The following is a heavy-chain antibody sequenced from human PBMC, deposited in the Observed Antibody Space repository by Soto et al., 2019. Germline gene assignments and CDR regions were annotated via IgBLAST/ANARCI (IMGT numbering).Heavy chain of an antibody. Sequence: QVQRQESGPGLVKPSETLSLTCTVSGGSISSYYWSWIRQPAGKGLEWIGRIYTSGSTNYNPSLKSRVTMSVDTSKNQFCLRLSSVTAADTAVYYCARDLYYYDSSDPKPFDYWGQRTLVTVSS. CDR3: ARDLYYYDSSDPKPFDY. D-gene: IGHD3-22*01. V-gene: IGHV4-4*07. CDR2: IYTSGST. J-gene: IGHJ4*02. CDR1: GGSISSYY.